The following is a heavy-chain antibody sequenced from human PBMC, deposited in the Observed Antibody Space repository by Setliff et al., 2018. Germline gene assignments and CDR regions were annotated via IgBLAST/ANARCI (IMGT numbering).Heavy chain of an antibody. CDR1: AGSLSDYW. J-gene: IGHJ2*01. V-gene: IGHV4-34*01. Sequence: PSETLSLTCGGYAGSLSDYWWSWIRQLPGKGLEWIAEIHHSGSTNFHPSLKSRVAISVDPSKNQFYLNLRSVTAADTAVYFCARGTKTMVINYWYFDVWGRGTPVTVSS. CDR3: ARGTKTMVINYWYFDV. D-gene: IGHD4-17*01. CDR2: IHHSGST.